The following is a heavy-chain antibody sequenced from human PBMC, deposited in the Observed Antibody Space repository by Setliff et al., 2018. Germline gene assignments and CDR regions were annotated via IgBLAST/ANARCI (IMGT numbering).Heavy chain of an antibody. CDR1: GGTFSSYA. J-gene: IGHJ4*02. V-gene: IGHV1-24*01. D-gene: IGHD2-15*01. CDR2: FDPEDGET. Sequence: ASVKVSCKASGGTFSSYATSWVRQAPGQGLEWMGGFDPEDGETIYAQKFQGRVTMTEDTSTDTAYMELSSLRSEDTAVYYCARLHCSGSSCYYDYWGQGTLVTVSS. CDR3: ARLHCSGSSCYYDY.